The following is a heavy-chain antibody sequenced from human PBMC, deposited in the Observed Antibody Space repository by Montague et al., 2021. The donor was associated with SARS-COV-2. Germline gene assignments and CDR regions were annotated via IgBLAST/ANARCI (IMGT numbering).Heavy chain of an antibody. CDR2: IYYSGST. Sequence: SETLSLTCTVSGGSISSNYWNWIRQPPGRGLEWIGYIYYSGSTNCNPSLESRVTISADTSKNHFSLKLRSVTAADTAVYYCAREISGPDHFDYWGQGTLVTVSS. J-gene: IGHJ4*02. CDR3: AREISGPDHFDY. V-gene: IGHV4-59*01. CDR1: GGSISSNY. D-gene: IGHD3-10*01.